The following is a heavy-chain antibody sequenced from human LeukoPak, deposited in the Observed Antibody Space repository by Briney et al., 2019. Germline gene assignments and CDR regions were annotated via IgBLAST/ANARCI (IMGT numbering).Heavy chain of an antibody. Sequence: GESLKISCKASGYTFSTYWIGCVRQMPGKDLEWMGIIYPGDSGTRYSPSFQGQVTISADKSISTAYLQWSSLKASDTAMYYCARQGYCSGGSCSGWDPNWFDPWGQGTLVTVSS. CDR3: ARQGYCSGGSCSGWDPNWFDP. D-gene: IGHD2-15*01. V-gene: IGHV5-51*01. CDR2: IYPGDSGT. CDR1: GYTFSTYW. J-gene: IGHJ5*02.